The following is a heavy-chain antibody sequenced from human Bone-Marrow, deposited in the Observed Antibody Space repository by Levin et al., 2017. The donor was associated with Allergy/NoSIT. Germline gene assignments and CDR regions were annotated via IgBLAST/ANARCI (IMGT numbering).Heavy chain of an antibody. D-gene: IGHD2-15*01. CDR3: AKDLLRGGSGAY. CDR1: GFTFSSYD. Sequence: GESLKISCAASGFTFSSYDMTWVRQAPGKGLEWVSTISANGGSTYYADSVKDRFTISRDNSKNTLYLQVNSLRAEDTAVYYCAKDLLRGGSGAYWGQGTLSPSPQ. V-gene: IGHV3-23*01. CDR2: ISANGGST. J-gene: IGHJ4*02.